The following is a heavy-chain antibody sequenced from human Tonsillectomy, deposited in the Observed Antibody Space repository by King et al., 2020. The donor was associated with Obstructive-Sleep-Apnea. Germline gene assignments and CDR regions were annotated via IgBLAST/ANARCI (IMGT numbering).Heavy chain of an antibody. V-gene: IGHV4-34*01. CDR2: INHSGNT. Sequence: VQLQQWGAGLLKPSETLSLTCAVYGGSFSDYYWSWIRQPPGKGLEWSGEINHSGNTNYNPALKSWVTISADTSNNQFSLKLSSVTAADTAVYYCARGSGAAAVNWLDPWGQGTLVTVSS. D-gene: IGHD6-13*01. CDR1: GGSFSDYY. J-gene: IGHJ5*02. CDR3: ARGSGAAAVNWLDP.